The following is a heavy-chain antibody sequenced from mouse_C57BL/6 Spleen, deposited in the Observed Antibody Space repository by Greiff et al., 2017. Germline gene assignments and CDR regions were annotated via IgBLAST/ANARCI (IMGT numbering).Heavy chain of an antibody. CDR2: IYPGDGDT. J-gene: IGHJ1*03. V-gene: IGHV1-80*01. Sequence: VHLVESGAELVKPGASVTISCKASGYAFSSYWMNWVKQRPGKGLEWIGQIYPGDGDTNYNGKFKGKATLTADKSSSTAYMQLSSLTSEDSAVYVCARYGSSYWYFDVWGTGTTVTVSS. D-gene: IGHD1-1*01. CDR3: ARYGSSYWYFDV. CDR1: GYAFSSYW.